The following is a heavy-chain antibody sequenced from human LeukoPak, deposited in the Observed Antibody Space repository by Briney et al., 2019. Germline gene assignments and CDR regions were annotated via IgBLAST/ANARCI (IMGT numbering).Heavy chain of an antibody. CDR2: INPNSGTT. D-gene: IGHD1-26*01. Sequence: ASVKVSCKGSGYTFTDYYIHWVRHAPGQGLEWMGWINPNSGTTNYAQKFQGRVTMTRDTSISTAYMELSSLRSDATAVYSCARAYQRSIVGATSAGDYWGQGTQVTVSS. CDR1: GYTFTDYY. CDR3: ARAYQRSIVGATSAGDY. J-gene: IGHJ4*02. V-gene: IGHV1-2*02.